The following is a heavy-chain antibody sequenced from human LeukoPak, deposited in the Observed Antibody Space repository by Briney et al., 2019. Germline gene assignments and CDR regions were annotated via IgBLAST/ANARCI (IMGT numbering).Heavy chain of an antibody. J-gene: IGHJ4*02. D-gene: IGHD3-10*01. CDR3: TTVTMVRDYDY. Sequence: GGSLRLSCAASGFTFSSYAMHWVRQAPGKGLEWVGRIKHKRDGGTPDYAAPVKGRFTISRDDSKNMLYLEMNSLKIEDTAVYYCTTVTMVRDYDYWGQGTLVTVSS. CDR2: IKHKRDGGTP. V-gene: IGHV3-15*01. CDR1: GFTFSSYA.